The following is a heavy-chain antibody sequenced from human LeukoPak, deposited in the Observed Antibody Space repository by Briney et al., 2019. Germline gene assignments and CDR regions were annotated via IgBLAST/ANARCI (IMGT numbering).Heavy chain of an antibody. D-gene: IGHD6-13*01. J-gene: IGHJ4*02. V-gene: IGHV4-59*01. CDR3: ARLSGIAAAVVMGGFDY. CDR2: IYYSGST. Sequence: PSETLSLTCTVSGGSISSYYWSWIRQPPGKGLEWIGYIYYSGSTNYNPPLKSRVTISVDTSKHQCSLKLSSVTAGDTAVYYCARLSGIAAAVVMGGFDYWGQGALVTVSS. CDR1: GGSISSYY.